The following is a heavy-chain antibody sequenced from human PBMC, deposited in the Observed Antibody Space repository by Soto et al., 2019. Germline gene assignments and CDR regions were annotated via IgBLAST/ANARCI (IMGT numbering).Heavy chain of an antibody. CDR2: IYYSGST. Sequence: SETLSLTCTVSGGSITSYYWGWIRQPPGKGLEWIGYIYYSGSTNYNPSLKSRVTISVDTSKDEVFLKLSSVTAADTAVYYCARGVGYCSGGSCYPLIGYFDYWGQGTLVTVS. CDR3: ARGVGYCSGGSCYPLIGYFDY. V-gene: IGHV4-59*01. J-gene: IGHJ4*02. CDR1: GGSITSYY. D-gene: IGHD2-15*01.